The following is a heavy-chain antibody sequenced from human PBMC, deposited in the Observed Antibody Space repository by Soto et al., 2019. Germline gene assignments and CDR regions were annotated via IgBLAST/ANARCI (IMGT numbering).Heavy chain of an antibody. CDR3: ASGRYGDY. CDR1: GYAFTTYG. D-gene: IGHD1-1*01. Sequence: QVHLVQSGAEVKKPGASVKVSCQGSGYAFTTYGITWVRQAPGQGLEWMGWISAHNGNTNYAQKLQGRVTVTRDTPTSTAYMELRSLRYCDTAGYYCASGRYGDYWGQGALVTVSS. CDR2: ISAHNGNT. V-gene: IGHV1-18*01. J-gene: IGHJ4*02.